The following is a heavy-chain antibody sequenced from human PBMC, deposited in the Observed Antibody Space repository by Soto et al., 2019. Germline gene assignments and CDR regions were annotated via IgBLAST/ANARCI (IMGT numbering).Heavy chain of an antibody. CDR2: TNEGSGNT. D-gene: IGHD3-3*01. CDR3: ARDDRSVSGVVTLDH. CDR1: GYSFKNYA. Sequence: GASVKVTFKATGYSFKNYAVHWVRQAPGQRLEWMGFTNEGSGNTRFSQKFQGRISITRDTSASTVYLDLSSLTSEDTAIYYCARDDRSVSGVVTLDHWGPGAVVTVSS. J-gene: IGHJ4*02. V-gene: IGHV1-3*01.